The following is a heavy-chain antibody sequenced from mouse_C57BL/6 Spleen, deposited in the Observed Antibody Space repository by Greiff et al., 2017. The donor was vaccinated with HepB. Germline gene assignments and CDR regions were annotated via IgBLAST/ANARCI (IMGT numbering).Heavy chain of an antibody. CDR2: IDPSDSYT. Sequence: QVQLQQPGAELVMPGASVKLSCKASGYTFTSYWMHWVKQRPGQGLEWIGEIDPSDSYTNYNQKFKGKSTLTVDKSSSTAYMQLSSLTSEDSAVDYCARGSAVVATNRYFDDWGTGTTVTVSS. CDR3: ARGSAVVATNRYFDD. V-gene: IGHV1-69*01. CDR1: GYTFTSYW. D-gene: IGHD1-1*01. J-gene: IGHJ1*03.